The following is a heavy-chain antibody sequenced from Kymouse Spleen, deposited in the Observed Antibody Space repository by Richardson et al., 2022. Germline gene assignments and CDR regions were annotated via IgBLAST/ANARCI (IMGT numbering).Heavy chain of an antibody. Sequence: EVQLVESGGGLVKPGGSLRLSCAASGFTFSNAWMSWVRQAPGKGLEWVGRIKSKTDGGTTDYAAPVKGRFTISRDDSKNTLYLQMNSLKTEDTAVYYCTTWGIAAAGWFDPWGQGTLVTVSS. J-gene: IGHJ5*02. D-gene: IGHD6-13*01. V-gene: IGHV3-15*01. CDR2: IKSKTDGGTT. CDR3: TTWGIAAAGWFDP. CDR1: GFTFSNAW.